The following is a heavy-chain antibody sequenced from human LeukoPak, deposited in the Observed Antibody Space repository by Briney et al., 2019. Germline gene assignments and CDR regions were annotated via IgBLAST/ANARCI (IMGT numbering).Heavy chain of an antibody. D-gene: IGHD5-18*01. CDR1: GFTFSDAW. J-gene: IGHJ3*01. V-gene: IGHV3-15*01. Sequence: GGSLRLSCAASGFTFSDAWMTWVRQAPGKGLDWVGRIRSKTSGGTTEYAAPVKGRFTISRDDSKNTLYPQMNSLETEDTAVYYCTTADDSLWGQGTMVTVSS. CDR3: TTADDSL. CDR2: IRSKTSGGTT.